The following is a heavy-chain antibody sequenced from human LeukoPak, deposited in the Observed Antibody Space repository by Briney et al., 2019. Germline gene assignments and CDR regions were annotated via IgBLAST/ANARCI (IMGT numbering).Heavy chain of an antibody. CDR3: ARKYCSGGSCYLLDY. D-gene: IGHD2-15*01. J-gene: IGHJ4*02. V-gene: IGHV3-7*01. Sequence: PGGSLRLSCAASGFTFSSYWMSWVRQAPGKGLEWVANIKEDGSEKYYVDSVKGRFTISRDNAKNSLYLQMNSLRAEDTAVYYCARKYCSGGSCYLLDYWGQGTLVTVPS. CDR2: IKEDGSEK. CDR1: GFTFSSYW.